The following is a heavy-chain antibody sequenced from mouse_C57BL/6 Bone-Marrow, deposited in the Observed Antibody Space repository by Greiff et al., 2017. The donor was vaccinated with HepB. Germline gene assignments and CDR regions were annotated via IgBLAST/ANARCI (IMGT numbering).Heavy chain of an antibody. V-gene: IGHV5-6*01. CDR3: ARHKGGDDDYFDY. D-gene: IGHD2-2*01. CDR1: GFTFSSYG. CDR2: ISSGGSYT. Sequence: EVQRVESGGDLVKPGGSLKLSCAASGFTFSSYGMSWVRQTPDKRLEWVATISSGGSYTYYPDSVKGRFTISRDNAKNTLYLQMSSLKSEDTAMYYCARHKGGDDDYFDYWGQGTTLTVSS. J-gene: IGHJ2*01.